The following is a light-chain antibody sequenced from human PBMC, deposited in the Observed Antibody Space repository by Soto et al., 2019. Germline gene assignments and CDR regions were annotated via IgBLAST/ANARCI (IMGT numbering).Light chain of an antibody. CDR2: DAS. CDR3: QQYNNWPPWP. Sequence: IMMTQSPATLSVSPGERATLSCRASQSVSNNLAWYQQKPGQAPRLLIYDASTRATGIPARVSGSGSGTQFTLTLSGLQSEDFAVYYCQQYNNWPPWPFGQGTKVEIK. J-gene: IGKJ1*01. V-gene: IGKV3-15*01. CDR1: QSVSNN.